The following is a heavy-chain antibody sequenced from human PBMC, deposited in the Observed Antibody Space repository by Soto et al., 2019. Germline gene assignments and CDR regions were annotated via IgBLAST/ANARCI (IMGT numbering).Heavy chain of an antibody. J-gene: IGHJ6*02. CDR1: GGPFSGFF. V-gene: IGHV4-34*09. Sequence: SETLSLTCGVHGGPFSGFFWSWIRQSPGKGLEWIGHIFYSGTTYYNPSLKSRLTISVDTSKNHFSLRLTSVTAADTAVYYCARDLWVEPELYYYGMDVWGQGTTVTVSS. CDR2: IFYSGTT. D-gene: IGHD1-1*01. CDR3: ARDLWVEPELYYYGMDV.